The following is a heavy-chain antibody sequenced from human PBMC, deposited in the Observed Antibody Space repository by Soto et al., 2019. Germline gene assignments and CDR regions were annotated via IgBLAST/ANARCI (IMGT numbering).Heavy chain of an antibody. CDR2: IYYSGST. J-gene: IGHJ6*04. V-gene: IGHV4-31*03. CDR1: GGSISSGGYY. Sequence: QVQLQESGPGLVKPSQTLSLTCTVSGGSISSGGYYWSWIRQHPGKGLEWIGNIYYSGSTYYNPSLKSRVTISVDTSKNQFSLKLSSVTAADTAVYYCARDCSSTSCYVMDVWGKGTTVTVSS. CDR3: ARDCSSTSCYVMDV. D-gene: IGHD2-2*01.